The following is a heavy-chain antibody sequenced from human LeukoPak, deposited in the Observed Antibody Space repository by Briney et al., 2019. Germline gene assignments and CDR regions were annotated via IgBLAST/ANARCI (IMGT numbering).Heavy chain of an antibody. CDR3: ARAEPPQDHRARYSSLYYFDC. CDR2: IYYSGST. Sequence: SETLSLTCTVSGGSITSSSYYWGWIRQPPGKGLEWIGSIYYSGSTYYNPSLKSRVTISVDTSKNQFSLKLSSVTAADTAVYYCARAEPPQDHRARYSSLYYFDCWGQGTLVTVSS. J-gene: IGHJ4*02. CDR1: GGSITSSSYY. V-gene: IGHV4-39*07. D-gene: IGHD6-13*01.